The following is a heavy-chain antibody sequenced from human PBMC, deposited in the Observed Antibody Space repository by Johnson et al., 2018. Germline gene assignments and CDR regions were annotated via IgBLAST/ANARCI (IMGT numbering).Heavy chain of an antibody. CDR3: ARETRRTFDI. V-gene: IGHV3-11*01. Sequence: QVQLVQSGGGLVKHGGSLRLSCAASGFTFNGYFMTWIRQAPGKGLEWVSYISSSGSDTYYSDSVKGRFTISRDNAQNSLYLQMNSLRAEDTAVYYCARETRRTFDIWGQGTMVTVSS. CDR2: ISSSGSDT. CDR1: GFTFNGYF. J-gene: IGHJ3*02.